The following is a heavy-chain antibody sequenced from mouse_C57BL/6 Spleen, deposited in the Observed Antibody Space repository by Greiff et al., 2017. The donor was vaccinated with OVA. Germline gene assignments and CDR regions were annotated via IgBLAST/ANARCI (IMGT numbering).Heavy chain of an antibody. CDR1: GYAFSSSW. V-gene: IGHV1-82*01. CDR2: IYPGDGDT. Sequence: QVQLQQPGPELVKPGASVKISCKASGYAFSSSWMNWVKQRPGQGLEWIGRIYPGDGDTNYNGKFKGKATLTADKSSSTAYMQLSSLTSEDAAVDFCARKGAYYSNLFEDWGKGTTLTVSS. CDR3: ARKGAYYSNLFED. J-gene: IGHJ2*01. D-gene: IGHD2-5*01.